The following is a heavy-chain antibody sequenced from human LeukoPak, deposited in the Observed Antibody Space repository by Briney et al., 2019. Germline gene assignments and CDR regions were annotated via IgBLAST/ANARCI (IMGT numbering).Heavy chain of an antibody. V-gene: IGHV3-11*04. Sequence: GGSPRLSCAASGFTFSDYYMSWIRQAPGKGLEWVSYISSSGSTIYYADSVKGRFTISRDNAKNSLYLQMNSLRAEDTAVYYCARDSTVVTPWHYYYYYMDVWGKGTTVTVSS. J-gene: IGHJ6*03. CDR2: ISSSGSTI. D-gene: IGHD4-23*01. CDR3: ARDSTVVTPWHYYYYYMDV. CDR1: GFTFSDYY.